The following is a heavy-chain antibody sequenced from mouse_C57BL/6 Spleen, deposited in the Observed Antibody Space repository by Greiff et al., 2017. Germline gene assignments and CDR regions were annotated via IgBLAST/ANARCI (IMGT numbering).Heavy chain of an antibody. Sequence: VQLQQSGPELVKPGASVKISCKASGYTFTDYYMNWVKQSHGKSLEWIGDINPNNGGTSYNQKFKGKATLTVDKSSSTAYMELRSLTSGDSAVYYCARGIPFDYWGQGTTLTVSS. CDR1: GYTFTDYY. CDR3: ARGIPFDY. CDR2: INPNNGGT. V-gene: IGHV1-26*01. J-gene: IGHJ2*01.